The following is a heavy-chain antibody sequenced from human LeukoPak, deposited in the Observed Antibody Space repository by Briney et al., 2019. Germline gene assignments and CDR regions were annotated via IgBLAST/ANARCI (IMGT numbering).Heavy chain of an antibody. J-gene: IGHJ5*02. CDR1: GFTFSSYG. CDR2: ISYDGSNK. V-gene: IGHV3-30*03. D-gene: IGHD2-2*01. Sequence: GGSLRLSCAASGFTFSSYGMHWVRQAPGKGLEWVAVISYDGSNKYYADSVKGRFTISRDSSKSTLYVQMNSLRTEDTAVYYCASQRRDPNCSSTSCYLFDPWGQGTLVTVSS. CDR3: ASQRRDPNCSSTSCYLFDP.